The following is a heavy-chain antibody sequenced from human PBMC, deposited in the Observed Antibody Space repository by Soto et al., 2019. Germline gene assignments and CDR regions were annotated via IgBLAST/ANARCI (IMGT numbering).Heavy chain of an antibody. D-gene: IGHD3-10*01. CDR1: GDSVSSNSAA. CDR3: ARQAPPGAVYYFDY. Sequence: SQTLSLTCAIPGDSVSSNSAAWTWIRPSPSRGREWQGRAHYMSKWSTDYALSVESRITIRPDTTKNQFSLQLNSVTSDDTAVDYCARQAPPGAVYYFDYWGQGTLVTVSS. CDR2: AHYMSKWST. V-gene: IGHV6-1*01. J-gene: IGHJ4*02.